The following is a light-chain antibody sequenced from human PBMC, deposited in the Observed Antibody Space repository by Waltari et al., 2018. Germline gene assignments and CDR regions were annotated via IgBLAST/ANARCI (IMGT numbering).Light chain of an antibody. J-gene: IGLJ3*02. Sequence: QSALTQPRSVSGSPGQSVTISCPGTRSDVGGYNYVSWYQQHPGKAPKLMIYDVSKRPSGVPDRFSGSKSGNTASLTISGLQAEDEADYYCCSYAGSYTGWVFGGGTKLTVL. V-gene: IGLV2-11*01. CDR2: DVS. CDR1: RSDVGGYNY. CDR3: CSYAGSYTGWV.